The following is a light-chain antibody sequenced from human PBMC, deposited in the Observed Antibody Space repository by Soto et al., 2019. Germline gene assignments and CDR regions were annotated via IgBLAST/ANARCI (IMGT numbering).Light chain of an antibody. V-gene: IGLV2-14*02. J-gene: IGLJ2*01. CDR3: SSYTSSSTLV. Sequence: QSALTQPASVSGSPGQSITISCTGTSTDVGNYNLVSWYQQYPGKPPKLIIYQGTKRPSGVSNRFSGSKSGNTASLTISGLQAEDEADYYCSSYTSSSTLVFGGGTKVTVL. CDR1: STDVGNYNL. CDR2: QGT.